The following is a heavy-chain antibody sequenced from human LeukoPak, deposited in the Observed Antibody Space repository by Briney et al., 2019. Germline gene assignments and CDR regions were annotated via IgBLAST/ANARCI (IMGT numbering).Heavy chain of an antibody. CDR2: LNADGSAP. CDR1: GFTFSSYW. V-gene: IGHV3-74*01. J-gene: IGHJ6*03. D-gene: IGHD3-16*02. Sequence: GGSLRLSCAASGFTFSSYWMHWVRQAPGKGLVWVSRLNADGSAPSYADSVKGRFTISRDNSKNTLYLQMNSLRAEDTAVYYCAKDYYDYVWGSYRYGYYYYYYMDVWGKGTTVTVSS. CDR3: AKDYYDYVWGSYRYGYYYYYYMDV.